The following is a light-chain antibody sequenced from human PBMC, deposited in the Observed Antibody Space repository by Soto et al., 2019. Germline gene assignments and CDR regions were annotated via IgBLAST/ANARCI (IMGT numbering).Light chain of an antibody. Sequence: DIQLTRPHPPLSASVGDRVTITCRASQSISNWLAWYQEKPGKAPEVLIYTASSLQRGVPSRFSGSGSGTDFTLTISSLQPEDSATYYCQQSNSPTYTFGQGTRLEI. CDR1: QSISNW. J-gene: IGKJ5*01. CDR3: QQSNSPTYT. CDR2: TAS. V-gene: IGKV1-39*01.